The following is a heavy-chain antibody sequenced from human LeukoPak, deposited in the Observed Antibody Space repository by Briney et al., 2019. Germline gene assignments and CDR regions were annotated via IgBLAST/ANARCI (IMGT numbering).Heavy chain of an antibody. Sequence: GASVKVSCKASGYTFTSYYMHWVRQAPGQGLEWMGIINASGGSTSYAQKFQGRVTMTRDTSTSTVYMELSSLRSEDTAVYYCARGPGRYDFWSGYPSGVYDYWGQGTLVTVSS. CDR3: ARGPGRYDFWSGYPSGVYDY. J-gene: IGHJ4*02. CDR2: INASGGST. V-gene: IGHV1-46*03. CDR1: GYTFTSYY. D-gene: IGHD3-3*01.